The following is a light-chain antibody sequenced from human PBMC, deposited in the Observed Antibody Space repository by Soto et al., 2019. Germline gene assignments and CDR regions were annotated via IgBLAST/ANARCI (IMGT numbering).Light chain of an antibody. Sequence: QSVLTQPPSVSGAPGQRVTISCTGSSSNIGAGYDVHWYQKLPGTAPKLLIYGNSNRPSGVPDRFSGSKSGTSASLAITGLQAEDEAEYYCQSYDSSLRGLFGGGTKLTVL. CDR2: GNS. CDR3: QSYDSSLRGL. CDR1: SSNIGAGYD. J-gene: IGLJ2*01. V-gene: IGLV1-40*01.